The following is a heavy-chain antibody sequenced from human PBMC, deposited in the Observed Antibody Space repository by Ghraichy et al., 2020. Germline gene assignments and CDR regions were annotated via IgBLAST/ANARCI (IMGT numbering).Heavy chain of an antibody. CDR3: AKGGLLVDYYGSGSYYSDYYYYGMDV. CDR2: ISYDGSNK. J-gene: IGHJ6*01. V-gene: IGHV3-30*18. Sequence: SCAASGFTFSSYGMHWVRQAPGKGLEWVAVISYDGSNKYYADSVKGRFTISRDNSKNTLYLQMNSLRAEDTAVYYCAKGGLLVDYYGSGSYYSDYYYYGMDVWGKGPRSPSPQ. D-gene: IGHD3-10*01. CDR1: GFTFSSYG.